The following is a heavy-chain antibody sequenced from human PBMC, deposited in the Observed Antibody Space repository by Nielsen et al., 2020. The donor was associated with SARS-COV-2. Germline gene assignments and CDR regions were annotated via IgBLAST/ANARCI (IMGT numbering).Heavy chain of an antibody. CDR2: INPNSGGT. Sequence: ASVKVSCKASGYTFTSYYMHWVRQAPGQGLEWMGRINPNSGGTNYAQKFQGRVTMTRDTSISTAYMELSRLRSDDTAVYYCARFWDSSGWYEPYDYWGQGTLVTVSS. D-gene: IGHD6-19*01. J-gene: IGHJ4*02. CDR1: GYTFTSYY. V-gene: IGHV1-2*06. CDR3: ARFWDSSGWYEPYDY.